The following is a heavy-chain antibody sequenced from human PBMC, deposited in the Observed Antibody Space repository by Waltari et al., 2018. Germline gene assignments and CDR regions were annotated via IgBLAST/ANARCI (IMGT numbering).Heavy chain of an antibody. CDR2: INQDGSDT. CDR1: GFTFHSFW. J-gene: IGHJ6*02. D-gene: IGHD5-18*01. Sequence: EVHVVESGGGLVQPGGSLRLSCAASGFTFHSFWMSWVRQAPGKWLEWVASINQDGSDTYYVDSVNGRFIISRDNAENSLFLQMSSLRAEDTAVYSCATTLFRTQRGDGVDVWGQGTTVIVSS. CDR3: ATTLFRTQRGDGVDV. V-gene: IGHV3-7*01.